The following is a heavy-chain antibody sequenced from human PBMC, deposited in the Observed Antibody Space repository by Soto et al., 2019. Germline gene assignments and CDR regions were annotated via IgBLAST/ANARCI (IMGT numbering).Heavy chain of an antibody. D-gene: IGHD2-15*01. CDR3: ALSSLGYPTGVSCYAFDI. CDR2: ISAYNGNT. Sequence: GASVKVSCKASGYTFTSYDMRWVRQAPGQGLEWMGRISAYNGNTSYAQKLQGRVTMTTDTSTSTAYMELRSLRSDDAAVYYCALSSLGYPTGVSCYAFDIWGPGTMVNGS. CDR1: GYTFTSYD. V-gene: IGHV1-18*04. J-gene: IGHJ3*02.